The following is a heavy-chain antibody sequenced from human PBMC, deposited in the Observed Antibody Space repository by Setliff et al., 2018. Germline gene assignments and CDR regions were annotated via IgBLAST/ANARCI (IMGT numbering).Heavy chain of an antibody. Sequence: PSETLSLTCTVSNGSISTYYYYWSWIRQPPGKGLEWIGYIYSSGRTNYNPSLKSRVTISLDTSKNHFSLKLDSVTAADTALYYCARSPSSGAYWNPRPFYSDYWARGTLVTVSS. CDR1: NGSISTYYYY. J-gene: IGHJ4*02. D-gene: IGHD1-26*01. CDR2: IYSSGRT. CDR3: ARSPSSGAYWNPRPFYSDY. V-gene: IGHV4-4*08.